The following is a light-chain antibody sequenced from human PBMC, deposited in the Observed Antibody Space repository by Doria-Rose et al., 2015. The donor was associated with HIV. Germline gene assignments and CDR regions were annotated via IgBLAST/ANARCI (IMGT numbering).Light chain of an antibody. V-gene: IGKV3-20*01. J-gene: IGKJ5*01. CDR2: DAS. Sequence: EIVMTQSPGTLSLPPGERATLSCRASQRVKSSYLAWYQQKPGQAPRLLIYDASTRATGIPDRFSGSGSGTDFTLTISRLEPEDAAVYYCQQYGTSRGTFGQGTRLEIK. CDR1: QRVKSSY. CDR3: QQYGTSRGT.